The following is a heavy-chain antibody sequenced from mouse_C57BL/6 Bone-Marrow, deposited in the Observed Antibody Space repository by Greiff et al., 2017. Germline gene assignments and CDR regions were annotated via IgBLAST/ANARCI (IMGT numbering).Heavy chain of an antibody. CDR1: GYTFTDYN. V-gene: IGHV1-18*01. CDR2: INPNNGGT. Sequence: DVQLQESGPELVKPGASVKIPCKASGYTFTDYNMDWVKQSHGKSLEWIGDINPNNGGTICNQKFKGKDTLTVDKSSSTAYMELRSLTSEDTAVYYCARPLYYYGSSYVYFDVWGTGTTVTVSS. CDR3: ARPLYYYGSSYVYFDV. D-gene: IGHD1-1*01. J-gene: IGHJ1*03.